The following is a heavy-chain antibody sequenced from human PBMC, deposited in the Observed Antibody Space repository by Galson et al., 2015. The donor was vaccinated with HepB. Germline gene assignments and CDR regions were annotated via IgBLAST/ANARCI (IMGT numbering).Heavy chain of an antibody. CDR2: IWYDGSNK. D-gene: IGHD5/OR15-5a*01. V-gene: IGHV3-33*01. CDR3: ARDGVSSWGFHYGMDV. Sequence: SLRLSCAAFGFTFGSYGMHWVRQAPGKGLEWVAVIWYDGSNKYYADSVKGRFTISRDNSKNTVYLQMNGLRGEDTAVYYCARDGVSSWGFHYGMDVWGQGTTVTVSS. J-gene: IGHJ6*02. CDR1: GFTFGSYG.